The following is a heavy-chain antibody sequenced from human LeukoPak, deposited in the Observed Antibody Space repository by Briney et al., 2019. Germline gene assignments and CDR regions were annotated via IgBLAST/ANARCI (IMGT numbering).Heavy chain of an antibody. J-gene: IGHJ4*02. CDR3: ARDPRSSGWYQFDY. Sequence: ASVKVSCKASGGTFSSTTINWVRQAPGQGLEWMGGITPIFRTPNYAQKSQGRVTITAVESMSTAYMELSSLRSDDTAVYYCARDPRSSGWYQFDYWGQGTLVTVSS. D-gene: IGHD6-19*01. CDR2: ITPIFRTP. V-gene: IGHV1-69*01. CDR1: GGTFSSTT.